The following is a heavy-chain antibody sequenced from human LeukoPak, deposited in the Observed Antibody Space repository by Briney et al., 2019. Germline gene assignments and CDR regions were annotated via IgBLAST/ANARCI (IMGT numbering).Heavy chain of an antibody. CDR3: ARKALPGNWFDP. V-gene: IGHV4-59*11. CDR1: GGSISSHY. Sequence: SETLSLTCTVSGGSISSHYWSWFRQTPGERPEWIAFIYYSGTTNYNPSLKSRVTMSLDTSKNQFSLKLSSVTAADTAVYYCARKALPGNWFDPWGQGALVTVSS. J-gene: IGHJ5*02. CDR2: IYYSGTT.